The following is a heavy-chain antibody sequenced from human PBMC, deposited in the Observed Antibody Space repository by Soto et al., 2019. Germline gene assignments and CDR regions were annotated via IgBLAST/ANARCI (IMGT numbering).Heavy chain of an antibody. J-gene: IGHJ4*02. D-gene: IGHD4-17*01. CDR3: AREDYGGNSGAPYYLDY. CDR1: GGTFSSYA. V-gene: IGHV1-69*13. Sequence: ASVKVSCKASGGTFSSYAISWVRQAPGQGLEWMGGIIPIFGTANYAQKFQGRVTITADESTSTAYMELSSLRSEDTAVYYCAREDYGGNSGAPYYLDYWGQGTLVTVSS. CDR2: IIPIFGTA.